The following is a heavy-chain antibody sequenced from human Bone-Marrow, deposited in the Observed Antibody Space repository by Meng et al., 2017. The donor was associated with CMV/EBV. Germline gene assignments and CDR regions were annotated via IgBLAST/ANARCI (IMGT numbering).Heavy chain of an antibody. CDR2: ISSSSSTI. CDR1: GFTFSSYS. CDR3: ARVPRSRFGSLHFDY. D-gene: IGHD1-26*01. J-gene: IGHJ4*02. Sequence: GESLKISCAASGFTFSSYSMNWVRQAPGKGLEWVSYISSSSSTIYYADSVKGRFTISRDNAKNSLSLQMNSLRAEDTAVYYCARVPRSRFGSLHFDYWGQGTLVTVSS. V-gene: IGHV3-48*04.